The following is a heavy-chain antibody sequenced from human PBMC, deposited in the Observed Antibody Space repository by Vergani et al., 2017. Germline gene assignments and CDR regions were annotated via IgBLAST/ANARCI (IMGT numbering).Heavy chain of an antibody. CDR2: ISPDGRTT. V-gene: IGHV3-23*04. Sequence: DVDLVESGGGFVQPGGSRRLSCAASGFSFRTFSMFWVRQPPGKGLAWVSKISPDGRTTEYADSVKGRFTISRDNSKNTLYLQMNSLRAEDTAVYYCAKAYSSPLNYYYYYMDVWGKGTTVTVSS. CDR1: GFSFRTFS. CDR3: AKAYSSPLNYYYYYMDV. J-gene: IGHJ6*03. D-gene: IGHD4-11*01.